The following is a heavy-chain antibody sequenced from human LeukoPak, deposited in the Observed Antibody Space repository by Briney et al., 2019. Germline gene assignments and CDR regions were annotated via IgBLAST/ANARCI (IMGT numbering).Heavy chain of an antibody. D-gene: IGHD1-26*01. CDR1: GFTFSSYG. V-gene: IGHV3-7*01. CDR2: IKQDGSEK. Sequence: PGGSLRLSCAASGFTFSSYGMHWVRQAPGKGLEWVANIKQDGSEKYYVDSVKGRFTISRDNAKNSLYLQMNSLRAEDTAVYYCARVGGGKVGAGLFDYWGQGTLVTVSS. CDR3: ARVGGGKVGAGLFDY. J-gene: IGHJ4*02.